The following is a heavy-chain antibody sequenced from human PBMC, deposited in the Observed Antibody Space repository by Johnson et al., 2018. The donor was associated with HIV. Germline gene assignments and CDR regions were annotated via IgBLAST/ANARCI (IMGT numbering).Heavy chain of an antibody. V-gene: IGHV3-23*04. CDR1: GFTFSSFA. D-gene: IGHD3-16*01. J-gene: IGHJ3*02. CDR2: ISARGTST. CDR3: ARGLRQVAAFDI. Sequence: VQLVESGGGLVQPGGSLRLSCAASGFTFSSFAMGWVRQAPGKGLQWVSGISARGTSTYYADSVKGRFTISRDNSKNTLYLQMNSLRAEDTAVYYCARGLRQVAAFDIWGQGTMVTVSS.